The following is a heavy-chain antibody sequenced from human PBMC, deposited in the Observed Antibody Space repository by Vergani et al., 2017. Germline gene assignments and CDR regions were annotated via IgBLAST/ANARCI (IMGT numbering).Heavy chain of an antibody. CDR2: ISGSGGST. V-gene: IGHV3-23*01. J-gene: IGHJ4*02. CDR3: AKAHTMATTLKYYFDY. Sequence: EVQLLESGGGLVQPGGSLRLSCAASGFTFSSYAMSWVRQAPGKGLEWVSAISGSGGSTYYADSVKGRFTISRDNSKNTLYLQMNSLRAEDTAVYYCAKAHTMATTLKYYFDYWGQGTLVTVSS. CDR1: GFTFSSYA. D-gene: IGHD5-24*01.